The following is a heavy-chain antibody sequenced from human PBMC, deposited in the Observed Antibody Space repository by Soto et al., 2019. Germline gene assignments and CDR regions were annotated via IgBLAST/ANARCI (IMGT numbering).Heavy chain of an antibody. Sequence: EVQLVESGGVLIQPGGSLRLSCAASGFTVSTNYMSWVRQAPGKGLEWVSVIYSGGSTYYADSVKGRFTISRDNSKNTLYLQMNSLRAEDTAVYYCARASMAAAGYYFDYWGQGTLVTVSS. CDR2: IYSGGST. CDR3: ARASMAAAGYYFDY. D-gene: IGHD6-13*01. J-gene: IGHJ4*02. CDR1: GFTVSTNY. V-gene: IGHV3-53*01.